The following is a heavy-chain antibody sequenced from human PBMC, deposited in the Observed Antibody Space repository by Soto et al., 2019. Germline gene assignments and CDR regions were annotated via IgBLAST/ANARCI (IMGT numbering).Heavy chain of an antibody. D-gene: IGHD3-16*01. J-gene: IGHJ5*02. CDR2: ISSSSSYI. Sequence: ESGGGLVKPGGSLRLSCAASGFTFSSYSMNWVRQAPGKGLEWVSSISSSSSYIYYADSVKGRFTISRDNAKNSLYLQMNSLRAEDTAVYYCARDLPGSYDAWFDPWGQGTLVTVSS. CDR1: GFTFSSYS. V-gene: IGHV3-21*01. CDR3: ARDLPGSYDAWFDP.